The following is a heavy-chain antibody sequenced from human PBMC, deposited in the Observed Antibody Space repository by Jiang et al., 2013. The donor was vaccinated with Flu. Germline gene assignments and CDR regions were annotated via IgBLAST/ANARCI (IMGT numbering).Heavy chain of an antibody. Sequence: EVKKPGSSVKVSCKASGDNFGIYAINWVRQAPGQGLEWLGDIIPMFSTPKYAQKFQGRVTITADESTSTAYMELSSLRSEDTAVYYCARRVIPMNYFDPWGQGTLVTVSS. J-gene: IGHJ5*02. D-gene: IGHD1-7*01. CDR3: ARRVIPMNYFDP. V-gene: IGHV1-69*01. CDR1: GDNFGIYA. CDR2: IIPMFSTP.